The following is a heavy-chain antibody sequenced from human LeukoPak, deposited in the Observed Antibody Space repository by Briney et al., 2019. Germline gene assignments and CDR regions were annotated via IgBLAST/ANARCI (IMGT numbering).Heavy chain of an antibody. D-gene: IGHD3-9*01. CDR1: GFTFSSYW. CDR2: IKQDGSEK. J-gene: IGHJ4*02. V-gene: IGHV3-7*01. CDR3: ARSHPDWYFDY. Sequence: GGSLRLSCASSGFTFSSYWMSGVRQAPGKGLEWVANIKQDGSEKYYVDSVKGRLTISRDNAKNSLYLQMNSLRAEDTAVYYCARSHPDWYFDYWGQGTLLTVS.